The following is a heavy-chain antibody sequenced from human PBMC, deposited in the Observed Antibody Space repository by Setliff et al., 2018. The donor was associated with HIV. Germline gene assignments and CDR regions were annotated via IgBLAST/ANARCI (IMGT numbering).Heavy chain of an antibody. CDR3: AMLDTSDYFRNNWFDS. Sequence: ASETLSLTCTVSGGSISSGTYYWSWIRQPAGKGLEWIGHIYTDGSTNSNPSLRSRVTISADTPKNQLSLKLTSVTAADTAVYYCAMLDTSDYFRNNWFDSWGQGTLVTVSS. V-gene: IGHV4-61*09. J-gene: IGHJ5*01. CDR1: GGSISSGTYY. D-gene: IGHD3-22*01. CDR2: IYTDGST.